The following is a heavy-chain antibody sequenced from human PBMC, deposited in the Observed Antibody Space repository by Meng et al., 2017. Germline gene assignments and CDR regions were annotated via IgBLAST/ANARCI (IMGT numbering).Heavy chain of an antibody. CDR2: INWNGGST. CDR1: GFTFSSYW. CDR3: ARDLSWRLRLGELSLSWFDY. D-gene: IGHD3-16*02. Sequence: GESLKISCAASGFTFSSYWMHWVRQAPGKGLEWVSGINWNGGSTGYADSVKGRFTISRDNAKNSLYLQMNSLRAEDTALYYCARDLSWRLRLGELSLSWFDYWGQGTLVTVSS. J-gene: IGHJ4*02. V-gene: IGHV3-20*04.